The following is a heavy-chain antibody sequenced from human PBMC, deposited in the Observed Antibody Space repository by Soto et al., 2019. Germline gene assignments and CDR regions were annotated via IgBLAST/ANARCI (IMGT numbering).Heavy chain of an antibody. CDR1: GGSVSGDKNY. J-gene: IGHJ3*01. D-gene: IGHD3-16*01. CDR2: ISYSGAT. Sequence: QVQLQESGPGLVKPSETLSLICTVSGGSVSGDKNYWSWIRQSPGKGLEWIGYISYSGATNYNPSRKSRLTISFDRSKNQFALKLSSVTASDTALYYCSTSPRFAFDFWGQGTTVIVSS. V-gene: IGHV4-61*01. CDR3: STSPRFAFDF.